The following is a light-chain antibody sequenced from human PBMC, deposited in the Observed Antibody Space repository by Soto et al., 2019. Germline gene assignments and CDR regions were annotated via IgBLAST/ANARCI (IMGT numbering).Light chain of an antibody. V-gene: IGKV1-39*01. Sequence: DIQMTQSPSSLSASVGDRVTITCRASQSISSYLNWYQQKPGKAPKALIYAASTLQSGVPSRFSGSGSGRDFTLTINWLQPEDFAVYYCQQYGRSPFTFGQGTKLQIK. CDR2: AAS. CDR3: QQYGRSPFT. J-gene: IGKJ2*01. CDR1: QSISSY.